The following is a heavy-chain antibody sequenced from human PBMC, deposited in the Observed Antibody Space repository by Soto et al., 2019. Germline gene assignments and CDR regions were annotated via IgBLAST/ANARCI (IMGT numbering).Heavy chain of an antibody. Sequence: SGPTLVNPTQTLTLTCTFSGFSLSTSGMCVSWIRQPPGKALEWLARIDWDDDKYYSTSLKTRLTISKDTSKNQAVLTMTNMDPVDTATYYCARMTARIAAAGYYFDYWGQGTLVTVSS. D-gene: IGHD6-13*01. J-gene: IGHJ4*02. V-gene: IGHV2-70*11. CDR1: GFSLSTSGMC. CDR3: ARMTARIAAAGYYFDY. CDR2: IDWDDDK.